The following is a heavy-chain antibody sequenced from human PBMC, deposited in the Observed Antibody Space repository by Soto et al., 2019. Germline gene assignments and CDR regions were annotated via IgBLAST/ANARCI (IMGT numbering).Heavy chain of an antibody. J-gene: IGHJ4*02. CDR1: GFPFRRQS. V-gene: IGHV3-7*01. D-gene: IGHD1-26*01. CDR2: KNQDGSEK. CDR3: ARGLEVGAYEY. Sequence: ESLNVTCAGSGFPFRRQSMNCVRHAPVQGLEWVANKNQDGSEKNYVDSVRGRFTISRDNAKKSLNLQMNSLRADDTAVYYCARGLEVGAYEYWGQGALVTVTS.